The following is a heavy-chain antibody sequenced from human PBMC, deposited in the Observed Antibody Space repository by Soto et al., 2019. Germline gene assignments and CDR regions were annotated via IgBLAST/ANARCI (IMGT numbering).Heavy chain of an antibody. Sequence: SVKVSCKASGATFSRYTISWVRQAPGQGLEXMGRIXTILGIENYAXXFQGRVTXXEDKYTRTAYMELRSLRSEDTAVYYCASPRTDYWGQGTLVTVSS. J-gene: IGHJ4*02. CDR1: GATFSRYT. CDR2: IXTILGIE. CDR3: ASPRTDY. V-gene: IGHV1-69*02.